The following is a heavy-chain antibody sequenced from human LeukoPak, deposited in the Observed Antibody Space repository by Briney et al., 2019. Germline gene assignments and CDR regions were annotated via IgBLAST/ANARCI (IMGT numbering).Heavy chain of an antibody. D-gene: IGHD3-9*01. CDR1: GYTFTSNG. J-gene: IGHJ4*02. V-gene: IGHV1-18*01. CDR2: ISAYNGNR. CDR3: ARSFARDSDILTGYYIGDY. Sequence: ASVKVSCKASGYTFTSNGISWVRQAPGQGLEWVGWISAYNGNRNYAQKFQGRLTMTTDRSTRTAYMELRSLRSDDTAMYYCARSFARDSDILTGYYIGDYWGQGTLVTVSS.